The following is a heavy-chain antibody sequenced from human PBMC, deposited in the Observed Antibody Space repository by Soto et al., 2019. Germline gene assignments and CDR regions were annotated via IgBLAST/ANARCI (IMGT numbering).Heavy chain of an antibody. J-gene: IGHJ4*02. CDR1: GFSFGSYW. CDR2: INSDGGTT. V-gene: IGHV3-74*01. Sequence: EVQLVESGGGLVQPGGSLRLSCAASGFSFGSYWMHWVRQAPGKGLVWVSRINSDGGTTSYADSVKGQFTISRDNAKNTLYLQMNSLRAEDTAVYYCARGPSYSSSWYGLDSWGQGSLVIVSS. D-gene: IGHD6-13*01. CDR3: ARGPSYSSSWYGLDS.